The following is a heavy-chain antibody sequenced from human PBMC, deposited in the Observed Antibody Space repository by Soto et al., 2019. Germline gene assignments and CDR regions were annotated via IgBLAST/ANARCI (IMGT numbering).Heavy chain of an antibody. CDR2: ISGSGGST. Sequence: GGSLRLSCAASGFTFSSYAMSWVRQAPGKGLEWVSAISGSGGSTYYADSVKGRFTISRDNSKNTLYLQMNSLRAEDTAVYYCAKETRDYYDSSGYCYDYWGQGTLVTVSS. V-gene: IGHV3-23*01. J-gene: IGHJ4*02. CDR3: AKETRDYYDSSGYCYDY. CDR1: GFTFSSYA. D-gene: IGHD3-22*01.